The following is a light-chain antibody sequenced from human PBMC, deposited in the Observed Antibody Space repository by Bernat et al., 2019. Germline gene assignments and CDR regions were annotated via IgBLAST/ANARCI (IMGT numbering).Light chain of an antibody. V-gene: IGLV2-23*02. CDR1: SREVGSYDL. J-gene: IGLJ3*02. Sequence: QSALTQPASVSGSPGQSITIPCTGTSREVGSYDLVSWYQQHPGKAPTLMIYEVRKRPSGVSNRFSGSKSGDTASLTISGLQPEDEANYYCCSYAGSSTWVFGGGTKLTVL. CDR2: EVR. CDR3: CSYAGSSTWV.